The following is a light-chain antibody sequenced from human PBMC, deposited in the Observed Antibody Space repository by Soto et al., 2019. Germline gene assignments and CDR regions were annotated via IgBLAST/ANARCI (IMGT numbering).Light chain of an antibody. Sequence: DIQMTQTPSSLSSSVGDRVTITGRASQGINNYLVWYQQKPGKDPELLIYDAFTLQTGVPSRCSGGGAVTEFTFTISSLQPEDVARYYCKKYDMLPPSLGQGTRLEI. V-gene: IGKV1-33*01. CDR2: DAF. CDR1: QGINNY. J-gene: IGKJ2*01. CDR3: KKYDMLPPS.